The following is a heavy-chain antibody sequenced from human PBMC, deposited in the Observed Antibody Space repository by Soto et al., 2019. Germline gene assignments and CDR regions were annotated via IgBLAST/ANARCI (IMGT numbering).Heavy chain of an antibody. CDR1: GGTFSSYT. CDR3: ARVPKLDTANNWFDP. D-gene: IGHD5-18*01. V-gene: IGHV1-69*02. Sequence: GASVKVSSKASGGTFSSYTISWVRHAPGQGLEWMGRIIPILGIANYAQKFQGRVTITADKSTSTAYMELSSLRSEDTAVYYCARVPKLDTANNWFDPWGQGTLVTVSS. CDR2: IIPILGIA. J-gene: IGHJ5*02.